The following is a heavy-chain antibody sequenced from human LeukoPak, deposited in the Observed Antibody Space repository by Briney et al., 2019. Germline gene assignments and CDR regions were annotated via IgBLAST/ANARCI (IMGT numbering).Heavy chain of an antibody. Sequence: PGGSLRLSCAASGFAISTYAMAWVRQAPGKGLEWISSLISGRSPSYSDSLEGRLTMSSDNARNTLYLQMDNLRGEDTVMYYCARQLGYCAAGTCYFDSWGHGTQVTVSS. CDR1: GFAISTYA. CDR3: ARQLGYCAAGTCYFDS. D-gene: IGHD2-8*02. CDR2: LISGRSP. J-gene: IGHJ4*01. V-gene: IGHV3-21*04.